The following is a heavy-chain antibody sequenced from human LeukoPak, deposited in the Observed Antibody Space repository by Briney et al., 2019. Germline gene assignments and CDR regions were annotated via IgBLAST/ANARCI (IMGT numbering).Heavy chain of an antibody. CDR1: GGSISSYY. Sequence: SETLSLTCTVSGGSISSYYWSWIRQPPGKGLEWIGYIYYSGGTNYNPSLKSRVTISVDTSKNQFSLKLSSVTAADTAVYYCARGTTVTEFDYWGQGTLVTVSS. CDR3: ARGTTVTEFDY. D-gene: IGHD4-17*01. V-gene: IGHV4-59*01. J-gene: IGHJ4*02. CDR2: IYYSGGT.